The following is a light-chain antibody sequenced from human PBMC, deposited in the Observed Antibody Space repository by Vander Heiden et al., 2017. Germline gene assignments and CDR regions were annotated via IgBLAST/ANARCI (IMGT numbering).Light chain of an antibody. CDR3: QQSHSAPYT. J-gene: IGKJ2*01. CDR2: NAY. Sequence: DIRMPKSPASLSASIGDRVTITCRASKSIDSSLNWFQQKPGKAPKLLIYNAYSLQSGVPSRFTGSGSATEFTLTISSLQAEDFATYFCQQSHSAPYTFGQGTKVEMK. CDR1: KSIDSS. V-gene: IGKV1-39*01.